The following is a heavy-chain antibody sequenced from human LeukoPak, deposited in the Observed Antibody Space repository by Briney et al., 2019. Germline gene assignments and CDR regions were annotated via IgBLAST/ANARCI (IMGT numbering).Heavy chain of an antibody. Sequence: GASVKVSCKASGYTFTSYGFTWVRQAPGQGLECMGWISTYNGKTNYAQRFQGRVTMTTDTSTATVYMELRSLRSDDTAVYYCARIEAYRVRGTVDYSGHGTLVSVSS. D-gene: IGHD3-10*01. CDR2: ISTYNGKT. J-gene: IGHJ4*01. CDR1: GYTFTSYG. V-gene: IGHV1-18*01. CDR3: ARIEAYRVRGTVDY.